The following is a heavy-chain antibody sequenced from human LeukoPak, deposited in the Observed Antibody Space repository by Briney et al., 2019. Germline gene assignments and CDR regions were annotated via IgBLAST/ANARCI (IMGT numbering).Heavy chain of an antibody. CDR1: GFPFSKYA. CDR3: AKEFASFWGALFDY. CDR2: ISDTGGLT. Sequence: PGGSLRLSCAASGFPFSKYAMSWVRHSPGTGLEWISSISDTGGLTYYADSVKGRFTIFRDNSQKTLYLQINSLRAEDSARYFCAKEFASFWGALFDYWGPGILVTVSS. J-gene: IGHJ4*02. V-gene: IGHV3-23*01. D-gene: IGHD7-27*01.